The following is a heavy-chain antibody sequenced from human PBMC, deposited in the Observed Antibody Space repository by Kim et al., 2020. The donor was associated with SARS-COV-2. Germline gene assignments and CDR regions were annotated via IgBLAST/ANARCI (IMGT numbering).Heavy chain of an antibody. CDR3: AKDSGYSGSYPRWFDS. Sequence: GGSLRLSCAASGFTFSTSAMTWVRQAPGKGLEWVSAIIPSGGRTYYADSVKGRFTISRDNSKNTLFLEMNSLRADDTAIYYCAKDSGYSGSYPRWFDSWGQGTLVTVSS. V-gene: IGHV3-23*01. CDR1: GFTFSTSA. D-gene: IGHD1-26*01. CDR2: IIPSGGRT. J-gene: IGHJ5*01.